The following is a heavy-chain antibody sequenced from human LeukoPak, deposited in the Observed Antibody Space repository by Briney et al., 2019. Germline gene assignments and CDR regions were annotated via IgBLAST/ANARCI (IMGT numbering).Heavy chain of an antibody. CDR2: IYTSGST. CDR3: ARDHIVVVPAALEQGGDNWFDP. Sequence: SETLSLTCTVSGGSISSYYWSWIRQPAGKGLEWIGRIYTSGSTNYNPSLKSRVTMSVDTSKNQFSLKLCSVTAADTAVYYCARDHIVVVPAALEQGGDNWFDPWGQGTLVTVSS. V-gene: IGHV4-4*07. J-gene: IGHJ5*02. D-gene: IGHD2-2*01. CDR1: GGSISSYY.